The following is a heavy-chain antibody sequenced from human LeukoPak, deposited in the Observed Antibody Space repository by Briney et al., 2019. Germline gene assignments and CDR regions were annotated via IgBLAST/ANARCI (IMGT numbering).Heavy chain of an antibody. V-gene: IGHV4-61*02. Sequence: PSETLSLTCTVSGGSISSGSYYWSWIRQPAGKGLEWIGRIYTSGSTNYNPSLKSRVTISVDTSKNQFSLKLSSVTAADTAVYYCARHYDILTGYYNYWGQGTLVTVSS. CDR3: ARHYDILTGYYNY. CDR2: IYTSGST. CDR1: GGSISSGSYY. D-gene: IGHD3-9*01. J-gene: IGHJ4*02.